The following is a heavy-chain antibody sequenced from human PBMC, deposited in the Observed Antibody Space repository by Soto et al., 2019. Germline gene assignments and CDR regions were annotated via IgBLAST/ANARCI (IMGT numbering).Heavy chain of an antibody. Sequence: QLQLQESGPGLVKPSETLSLTCAVSGGSISSSTYYWGWIRQPPGKGLEWIGSIYYTGSTYYNPSLKSRVTISVDTSKNQFSLKLRSVTAADTAVYYCARRNTAARTFDYWGQGTLVTVSS. CDR2: IYYTGST. CDR3: ARRNTAARTFDY. J-gene: IGHJ4*02. CDR1: GGSISSSTYY. D-gene: IGHD6-13*01. V-gene: IGHV4-39*01.